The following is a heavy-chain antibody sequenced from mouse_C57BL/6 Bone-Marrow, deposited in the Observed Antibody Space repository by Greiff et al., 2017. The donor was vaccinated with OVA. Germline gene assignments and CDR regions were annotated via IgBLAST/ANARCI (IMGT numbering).Heavy chain of an antibody. V-gene: IGHV1-76*01. CDR1: GYTFTDYY. Sequence: QVQLQQSGAELVRPGASVKLSCKASGYTFTDYYINWVKQRPGQGLEWIARIYPGSGNTYYNEKFKGKATLTAEKSSSTAYMQLSSLTSEDSAVYFCARERFSFDYWGQGTTLTVSS. CDR2: IYPGSGNT. CDR3: ARERFSFDY. J-gene: IGHJ2*01.